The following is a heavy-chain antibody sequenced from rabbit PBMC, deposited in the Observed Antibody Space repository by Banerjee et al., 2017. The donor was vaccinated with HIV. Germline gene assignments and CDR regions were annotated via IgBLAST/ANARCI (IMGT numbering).Heavy chain of an antibody. V-gene: IGHV1S45*01. D-gene: IGHD2-1*01. Sequence: QEQLVESGGGLVQPEGSLTLTCTASGFSFSSNYYMCWVRQAPGKGLELIACIDTGSRGYTWYASWAKGRFTISKTSSTTVTLQMTSLTAADTATYFCAREGYGDGVGDYDLWGQGTLVTDS. CDR1: GFSFSSNYY. CDR2: IDTGSRGYT. J-gene: IGHJ4*01. CDR3: AREGYGDGVGDYDL.